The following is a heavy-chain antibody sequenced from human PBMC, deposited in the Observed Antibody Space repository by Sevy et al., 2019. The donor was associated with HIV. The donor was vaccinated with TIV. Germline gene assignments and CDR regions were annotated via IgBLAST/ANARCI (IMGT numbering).Heavy chain of an antibody. CDR3: ARAGGWGNINHSNQILDI. CDR1: EFIFTGYW. V-gene: IGHV3-7*04. Sequence: GGSLRLSCAASEFIFTGYWMNWVRQAPGKGLEWVANIDQDGSDKRYVDSVRGRFTISRDNANNFLYLQMSSLRAEDTAVYYCARAGGWGNINHSNQILDIWGHGTKVTVS. CDR2: IDQDGSDK. D-gene: IGHD3-16*01. J-gene: IGHJ3*02.